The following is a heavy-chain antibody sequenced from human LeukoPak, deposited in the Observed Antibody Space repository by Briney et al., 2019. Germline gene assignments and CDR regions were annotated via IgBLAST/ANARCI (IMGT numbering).Heavy chain of an antibody. CDR3: ATGYSSTWYYFDY. J-gene: IGHJ4*02. V-gene: IGHV4-59*01. CDR1: GDSISSYY. CDR2: IYHSGSP. Sequence: ASETLSLTCTVSGDSISSYYWSWIRQPPGKRLEWIGYIYHSGSPNYNTSLKSRVTRSADTSKYRFSLKLSSVTAADTAVYYCATGYSSTWYYFDYWGQGTLVTVSS. D-gene: IGHD6-13*01.